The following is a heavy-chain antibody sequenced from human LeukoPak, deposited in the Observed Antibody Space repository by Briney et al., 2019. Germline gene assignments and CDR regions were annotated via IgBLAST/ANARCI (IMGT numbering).Heavy chain of an antibody. D-gene: IGHD3-16*01. CDR3: ARHYGP. CDR2: VYHSGST. CDR1: GDSISTNHW. V-gene: IGHV4-4*02. J-gene: IGHJ4*02. Sequence: PSETLSLTCAVSGDSISTNHWWSWVRQPPGKGLEWIGEVYHSGSTNYNPSLKSRVTISVDTSKNQFSLKLNSVTATDTAVYYCARHYGPWGQGTLVTVSS.